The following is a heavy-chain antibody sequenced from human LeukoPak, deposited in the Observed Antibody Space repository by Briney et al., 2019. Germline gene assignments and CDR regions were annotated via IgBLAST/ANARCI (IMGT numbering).Heavy chain of an antibody. CDR3: ARGSDDFWSGYYNNYYYYYYMDV. V-gene: IGHV4-38-2*01. J-gene: IGHJ6*03. CDR1: GYSISSGYY. CDR2: IYHSGST. D-gene: IGHD3-3*01. Sequence: PSETLSLTCAVSGYSISSGYYWGWIRQPPGKGLEWIGSIYHSGSTYYNPSLKSRVTISVDTSKNQFSLKLSSVTAADTVVYYCARGSDDFWSGYYNNYYYYYYMDVWGKGTTVTVSS.